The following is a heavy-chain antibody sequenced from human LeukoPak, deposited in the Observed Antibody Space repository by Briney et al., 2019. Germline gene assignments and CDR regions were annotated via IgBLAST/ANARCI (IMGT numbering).Heavy chain of an antibody. CDR2: ITPILGIA. D-gene: IGHD3-10*01. V-gene: IGHV1-69*04. Sequence: SVKVSCKASGGTFSSYAISWVRQAPGHGLEWMGRITPILGIATYAQKCQGRVTITADKSTSTAYMELSSLRSEDTTVYYCARDGYYYGSGIDYWGQGTLVTVSS. CDR3: ARDGYYYGSGIDY. J-gene: IGHJ4*02. CDR1: GGTFSSYA.